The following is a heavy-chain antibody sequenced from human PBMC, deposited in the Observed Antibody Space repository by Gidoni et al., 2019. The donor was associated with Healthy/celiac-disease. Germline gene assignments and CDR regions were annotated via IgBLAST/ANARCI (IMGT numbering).Heavy chain of an antibody. V-gene: IGHV3-21*01. J-gene: IGHJ3*02. CDR1: GLPDSSYN. CDR2: ISSISSYI. CDR3: ASQNDYGDYVDAFDI. Sequence: EVQLVESGGGRVKPGGSLRRSCAASGLPDSSYNMNWVRQAPGKGLAWVSSISSISSYIYYADSVKGRFTISRDNSKNSLYLQMNSLRAEDTAVYYCASQNDYGDYVDAFDIWGQGTMVTVSS. D-gene: IGHD4-17*01.